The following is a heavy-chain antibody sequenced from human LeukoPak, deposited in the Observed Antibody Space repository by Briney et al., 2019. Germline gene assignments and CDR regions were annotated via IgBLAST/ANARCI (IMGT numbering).Heavy chain of an antibody. CDR3: ARGITMVRGVIIPTVYY. V-gene: IGHV3-74*01. Sequence: PGGSLRLSCAASGFTFSSYWMHWVRQAPGKGLVWVSRINSDGSSTSYADSVKGRFTISRDNAKNTLYLQMNSLRAEDTAVYYCARGITMVRGVIIPTVYYWGQGTLVTVSS. J-gene: IGHJ4*02. D-gene: IGHD3-10*01. CDR2: INSDGSST. CDR1: GFTFSSYW.